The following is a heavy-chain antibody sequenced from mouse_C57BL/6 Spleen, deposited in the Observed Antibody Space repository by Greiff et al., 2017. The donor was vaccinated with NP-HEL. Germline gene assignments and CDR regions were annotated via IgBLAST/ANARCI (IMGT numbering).Heavy chain of an antibody. V-gene: IGHV1-42*01. CDR2: INPSTGGT. Sequence: EVKLVESGPELVKPGASVKISCKASGYSFTGYYMNWVKQSPEKSLEWIGEINPSTGGTTYNQKFKAKATLTVDKSSSTAYMQLKSLTSEDSAVYYCARSQRDAMDYWGQGTSVTVSS. CDR1: GYSFTGYY. J-gene: IGHJ4*01. CDR3: ARSQRDAMDY.